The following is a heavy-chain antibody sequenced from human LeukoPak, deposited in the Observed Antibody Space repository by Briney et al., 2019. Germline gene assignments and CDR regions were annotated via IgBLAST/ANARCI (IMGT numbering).Heavy chain of an antibody. Sequence: SETLSLTCTVSGGSISSYYWSWIRQPPGKGLEWMGYIYYSGSTNYNPSLKSRVTISVDTSKNQFSLKLSSVTAADTAVYYCARTLGEYQLLLNNWFDPWGQGTLVTVSS. D-gene: IGHD2-2*01. V-gene: IGHV4-59*01. CDR2: IYYSGST. J-gene: IGHJ5*02. CDR1: GGSISSYY. CDR3: ARTLGEYQLLLNNWFDP.